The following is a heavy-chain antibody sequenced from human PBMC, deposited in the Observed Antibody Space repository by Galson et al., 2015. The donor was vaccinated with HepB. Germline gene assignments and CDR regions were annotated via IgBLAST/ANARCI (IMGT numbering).Heavy chain of an antibody. CDR2: IYPGDSDT. D-gene: IGHD4-17*01. CDR3: ARAEVWGDYVGYLDY. Sequence: QSGAEVTKPGESLKISCKGSGYSFTSYWIGWVRQMPGKGLEWMGIIYPGDSDTRYSPSFQGQVTISADKSISTAYLQWSSLKASDTAMYYCARAEVWGDYVGYLDYWGQRTLFTVSS. V-gene: IGHV5-51*01. CDR1: GYSFTSYW. J-gene: IGHJ4*02.